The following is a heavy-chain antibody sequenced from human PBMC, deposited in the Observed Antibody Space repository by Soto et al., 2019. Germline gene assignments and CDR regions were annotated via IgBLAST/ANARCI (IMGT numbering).Heavy chain of an antibody. CDR1: GFTFSAYY. CDR2: LISSSSYT. Sequence: QVQLVGPGGGLARLEGSLRLPCAAFGFTFSAYYMSGIRQAQGKGRGGVSYLISSSSYTNYADSVKGRFTISRDNAKNSLYLQMNSLRAEDTAVYYCARGARIVVVPAAMGYNWFDPWGQGTLVTVSS. J-gene: IGHJ5*02. V-gene: IGHV3-11*05. D-gene: IGHD2-2*01. CDR3: ARGARIVVVPAAMGYNWFDP.